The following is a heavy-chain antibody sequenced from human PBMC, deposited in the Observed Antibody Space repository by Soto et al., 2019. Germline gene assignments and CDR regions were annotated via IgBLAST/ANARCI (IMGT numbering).Heavy chain of an antibody. V-gene: IGHV5-51*01. CDR1: GYTFNSYW. Sequence: PGESLKISCKVSGYTFNSYWIAWVRQRPGKGLEWMGIIYPSNSDTKYSPSFQGQVTISADESISTAYLQWSSLKASDTAMYFCARVLDVGGKSETFETCGKGSMVTVSS. D-gene: IGHD2-15*01. CDR2: IYPSNSDT. J-gene: IGHJ3*02. CDR3: ARVLDVGGKSETFET.